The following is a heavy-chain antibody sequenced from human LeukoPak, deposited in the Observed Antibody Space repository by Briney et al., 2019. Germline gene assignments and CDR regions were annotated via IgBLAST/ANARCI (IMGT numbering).Heavy chain of an antibody. J-gene: IGHJ4*02. D-gene: IGHD3-10*01. CDR1: GFTFSSYA. Sequence: GGSLRLSCAASGFTFSSYAMSWVRQAPGKGLEWVAVISYDGSNKDYADSVKGRFTISRDNSKNTLYLQMSSLSAEDTAVYYCARTTTPHYYGSGSYALGYWGQGTLVTVPS. CDR3: ARTTTPHYYGSGSYALGY. CDR2: ISYDGSNK. V-gene: IGHV3-30-3*01.